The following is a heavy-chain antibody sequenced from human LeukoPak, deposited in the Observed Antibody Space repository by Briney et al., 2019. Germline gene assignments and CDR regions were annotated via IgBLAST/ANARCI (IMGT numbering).Heavy chain of an antibody. J-gene: IGHJ4*01. CDR3: ATDQYRTFHC. V-gene: IGHV3-48*01. CDR1: GFTVSSYS. CDR2: IISSSSTI. Sequence: PGGSLRLSCAASGFTVSSYSMNWVRQAPGKGLEWVSYIISSSSTIYYADSVKGRFTISRDNAKNSLYLQMNSLRIEDTAEYYCATDQYRTFHCWGPGILVTISS. D-gene: IGHD6-6*01.